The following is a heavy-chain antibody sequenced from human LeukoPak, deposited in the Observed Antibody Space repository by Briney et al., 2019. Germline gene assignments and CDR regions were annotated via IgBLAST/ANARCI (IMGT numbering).Heavy chain of an antibody. CDR3: ARDAEVPAAPSGMDV. D-gene: IGHD2-2*01. CDR2: IWYGGSNK. V-gene: IGHV3-33*08. Sequence: GALRLSCAASGFTFSSYGMHWVRQAPGKGLEWVAVIWYGGSNKYYADSVKGRFTISRDNSKNTLYLQMNSLRAEDTAVYYCARDAEVPAAPSGMDVWGQGTTVTVSS. J-gene: IGHJ6*02. CDR1: GFTFSSYG.